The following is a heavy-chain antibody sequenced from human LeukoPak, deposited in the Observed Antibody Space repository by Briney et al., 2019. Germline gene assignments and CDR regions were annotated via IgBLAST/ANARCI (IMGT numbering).Heavy chain of an antibody. V-gene: IGHV4-30-2*01. Sequence: SETLSLTCTVSGGSMSGYSWSWIRQPPGKGLEWIGYIYHSGSTYYNPSLKSRVTISVDRSKNQFSLKLSSVTAADTAVYYCASEAYYGAFDIWGQGTMVTVSS. J-gene: IGHJ3*02. CDR2: IYHSGST. CDR3: ASEAYYGAFDI. D-gene: IGHD3-10*01. CDR1: GGSMSGYS.